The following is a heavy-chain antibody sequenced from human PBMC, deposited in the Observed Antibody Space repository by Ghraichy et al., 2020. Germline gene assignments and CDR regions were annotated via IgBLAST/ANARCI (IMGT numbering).Heavy chain of an antibody. CDR2: ISGSGGTI. V-gene: IGHV3-23*01. CDR3: AKQALVGTTPARYVDF. CDR1: GFTFSTYP. J-gene: IGHJ4*02. D-gene: IGHD1-26*01. Sequence: GALRLSCAASGFTFSTYPMSWVRQAPGKGLDWVSAISGSGGTIVYADSVNGRFTISRDNSKNTLYLQMNSLRAEDTAVYYYAKQALVGTTPARYVDFWGQGTLVTVSS.